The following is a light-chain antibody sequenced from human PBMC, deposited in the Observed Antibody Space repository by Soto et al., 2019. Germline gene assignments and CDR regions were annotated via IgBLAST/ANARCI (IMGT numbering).Light chain of an antibody. V-gene: IGKV3-20*01. CDR3: QQYGSSLRT. CDR2: AAS. Sequence: EIVLTQSPGNLSLSPGERATLSCRASQSVGGNYLPWYQKKPGQAPRLLVYAASTRATGIPDRCSGSGSGTDFFLSISRLEPEDFEFYYCQQYGSSLRTFGQGTKLEIK. J-gene: IGKJ2*01. CDR1: QSVGGNY.